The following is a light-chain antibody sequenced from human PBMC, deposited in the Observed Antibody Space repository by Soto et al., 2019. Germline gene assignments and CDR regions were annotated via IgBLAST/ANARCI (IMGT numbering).Light chain of an antibody. CDR1: QSVNSNY. Sequence: EIVLTQSPGTLSLSPGERATLSCRASQSVNSNYLAWYQQKPGQAPRLLIYDASSRATGIPDRFSGSGSGTDFTLPISRLEPEDFAVYYCQQDGSSPPFTFGPGTKVDIK. CDR2: DAS. CDR3: QQDGSSPPFT. J-gene: IGKJ3*01. V-gene: IGKV3-20*01.